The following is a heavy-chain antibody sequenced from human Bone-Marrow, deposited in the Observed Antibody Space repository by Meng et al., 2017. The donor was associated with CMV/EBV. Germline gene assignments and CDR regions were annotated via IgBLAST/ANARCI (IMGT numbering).Heavy chain of an antibody. D-gene: IGHD2-15*01. CDR1: GFTFSNAW. CDR3: AKVRYCNGGTCPFAEYFQH. CDR2: IKSKTDGGTT. Sequence: GESLKISCAASGFTFSNAWMSWVRQAPGKGLEWVGRIKSKTDGGTTDYAAPVKGRFTISRDNAKNSLYLQMNSLRTEDTAVYYCAKVRYCNGGTCPFAEYFQHWGQGTVVTVSS. J-gene: IGHJ1*01. V-gene: IGHV3-15*01.